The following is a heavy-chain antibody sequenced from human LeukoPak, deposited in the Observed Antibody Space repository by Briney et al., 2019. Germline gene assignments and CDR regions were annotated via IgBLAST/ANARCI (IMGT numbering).Heavy chain of an antibody. V-gene: IGHV3-23*01. CDR2: ISGSGGST. D-gene: IGHD2-15*01. CDR1: GFTFXSYA. CDR3: AKGYCSGGSCSHFDY. J-gene: IGHJ4*02. Sequence: GSLRLSXAXXGFTFXSYAMSWVRQAPGKGLEWVSAISGSGGSTYYADSVKGRFTISRDNSKNTLYLQMNSLRAEDTAVYYCAKGYCSGGSCSHFDYWGQGTLVTVSS.